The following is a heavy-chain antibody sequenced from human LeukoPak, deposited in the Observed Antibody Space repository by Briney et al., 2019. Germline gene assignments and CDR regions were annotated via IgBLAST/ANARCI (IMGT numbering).Heavy chain of an antibody. Sequence: GGSLRLSCAASGFTFSSYAMSWVRQAPGKGLEWVSAISGSGGSTYYADSVKGRFTISRDNPKNTLYLQMNSLRAEDTAVYYCAKDLLKYSSSWYLPDYWGQGTLVTVSS. V-gene: IGHV3-23*01. CDR3: AKDLLKYSSSWYLPDY. CDR1: GFTFSSYA. J-gene: IGHJ4*02. CDR2: ISGSGGST. D-gene: IGHD6-13*01.